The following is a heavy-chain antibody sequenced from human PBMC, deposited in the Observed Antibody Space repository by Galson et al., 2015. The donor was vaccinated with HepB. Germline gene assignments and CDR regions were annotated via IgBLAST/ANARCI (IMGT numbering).Heavy chain of an antibody. CDR2: IRYDGSNK. Sequence: SLRLSCAASGFTFSSYGMHWVRQAPGKGLEWVAFIRYDGSNKYYADSVKGRFTTSRDNSKNTLYLQMNSLGAEDTAVYYCAKVISSGCYYFDYWGQGTLVTVSS. J-gene: IGHJ4*02. D-gene: IGHD5-12*01. V-gene: IGHV3-30*02. CDR3: AKVISSGCYYFDY. CDR1: GFTFSSYG.